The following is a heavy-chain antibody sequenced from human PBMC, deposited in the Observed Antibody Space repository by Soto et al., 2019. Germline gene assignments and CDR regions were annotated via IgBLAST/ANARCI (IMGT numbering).Heavy chain of an antibody. V-gene: IGHV3-48*03. Sequence: GGSLRLSCAASGLTFSSYAMNWVRQAPGKGLEWVSYISRSCSTIYYADYVTGRVTISRDNAKNSLYLQMNSLRAEDTAIYYCAKKITVYAVDPADYWGQGTLVTVSS. CDR2: ISRSCSTI. D-gene: IGHD3-3*01. CDR3: AKKITVYAVDPADY. CDR1: GLTFSSYA. J-gene: IGHJ4*02.